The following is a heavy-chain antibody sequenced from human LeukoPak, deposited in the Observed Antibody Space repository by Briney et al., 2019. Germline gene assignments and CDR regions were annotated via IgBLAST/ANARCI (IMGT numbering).Heavy chain of an antibody. J-gene: IGHJ3*02. Sequence: GGSLRLSCAASGFTFSSYSMNWVRQAPGKGLEWVSSISSSSSYIYYADSVKGRFTISRDNAKNSLYLQMNSLRAEDTAVYYCAKDRGSGSYYPDAFDIWGQGTMVTVSS. CDR2: ISSSSSYI. CDR3: AKDRGSGSYYPDAFDI. CDR1: GFTFSSYS. V-gene: IGHV3-21*01. D-gene: IGHD3-10*01.